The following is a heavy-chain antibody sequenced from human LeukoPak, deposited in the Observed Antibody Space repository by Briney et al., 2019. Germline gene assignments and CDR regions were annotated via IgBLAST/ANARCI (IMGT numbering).Heavy chain of an antibody. V-gene: IGHV4-34*01. Sequence: SETLSLTYAVYGGSFSGYYWSWIRQPPGKGLEWIGEINHSGSTNYNPSLKSRVTISVDTSKNQFSLKLSSVTAADTAVYYCASLGNWRRYYFDYWGQGTLVTVSS. CDR1: GGSFSGYY. CDR2: INHSGST. D-gene: IGHD1-1*01. J-gene: IGHJ4*02. CDR3: ASLGNWRRYYFDY.